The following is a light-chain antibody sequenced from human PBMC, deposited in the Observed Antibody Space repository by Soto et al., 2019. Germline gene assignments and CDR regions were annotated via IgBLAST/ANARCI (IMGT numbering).Light chain of an antibody. Sequence: EIVFTQSPGTLSFSPGERATLSCRASQSVSSTYLAWYQQKPGQAPRLLIYGASSRATGIPDRFSGSGSGTDFTLTISRLEPEDFAVYFCQQYGSSPRTLGQGTRLEIK. V-gene: IGKV3-20*01. CDR1: QSVSSTY. J-gene: IGKJ5*01. CDR2: GAS. CDR3: QQYGSSPRT.